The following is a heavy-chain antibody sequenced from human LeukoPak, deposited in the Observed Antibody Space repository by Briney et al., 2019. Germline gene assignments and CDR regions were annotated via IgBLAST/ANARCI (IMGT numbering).Heavy chain of an antibody. CDR1: GGSTSSYY. CDR2: IYYSGST. V-gene: IGHV4-59*01. J-gene: IGHJ6*03. Sequence: SETLSLTSTVSGGSTSSYYWSWIRQPPGKGLEWSGYIYYSGSTNYNPSLKSRVTISVDTSKNQFSLKLSSVTAADTAVYYCARGKARGYGYYYYMDVWGKGTAVTVSS. CDR3: ARGKARGYGYYYYMDV. D-gene: IGHD3-16*01.